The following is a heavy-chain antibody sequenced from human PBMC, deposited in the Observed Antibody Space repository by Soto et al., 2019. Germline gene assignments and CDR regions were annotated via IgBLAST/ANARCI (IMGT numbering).Heavy chain of an antibody. CDR1: GLNFDDFA. J-gene: IGHJ4*02. CDR3: AKGRYDFWSPYYFDS. D-gene: IGHD3-3*01. CDR2: ITWNSRVL. V-gene: IGHV3-9*01. Sequence: GGSLRLSCVGTGLNFDDFAMHWVRQAPGKGLEWVSGITWNSRVLAYADSVKGRFTISRDNARNSLYLQMDSLRDEDTALYYCAKGRYDFWSPYYFDSWGQGTLVTV.